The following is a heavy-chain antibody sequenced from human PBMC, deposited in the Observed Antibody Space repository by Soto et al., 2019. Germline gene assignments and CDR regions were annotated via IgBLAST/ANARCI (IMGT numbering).Heavy chain of an antibody. V-gene: IGHV3-30*03. CDR2: ISYDGSNK. CDR3: ARDIWIQLWDSTYGMDV. D-gene: IGHD5-18*01. J-gene: IGHJ6*02. Sequence: PGGSLRLSCAASGFTFSSYGMHWVRQAPGKGLEWVAVISYDGSNKYYADSVKGRFTISRDNAKNSLYLQMNSLRAEDTAVYYCARDIWIQLWDSTYGMDVWGQGTTVTVSS. CDR1: GFTFSSYG.